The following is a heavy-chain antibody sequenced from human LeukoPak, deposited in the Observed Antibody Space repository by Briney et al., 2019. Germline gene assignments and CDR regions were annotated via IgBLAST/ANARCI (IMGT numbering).Heavy chain of an antibody. V-gene: IGHV4-39*01. CDR3: ARHARNSCRFDP. CDR1: GGPIDSTSGYF. D-gene: IGHD2/OR15-2a*01. Sequence: PSETLSLTCTVSGGPIDSTSGYFWGWVRQPPGKGPEWIGSIYYTGNTHYNPSLNSRVIISLDTAKNQFSLKLHSVTAADTAVYYCARHARNSCRFDPLGQGTLVNGSS. J-gene: IGHJ5*02. CDR2: IYYTGNT.